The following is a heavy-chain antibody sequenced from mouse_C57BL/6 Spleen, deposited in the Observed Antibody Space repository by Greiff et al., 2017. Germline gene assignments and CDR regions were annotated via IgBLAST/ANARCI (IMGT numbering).Heavy chain of an antibody. V-gene: IGHV1-26*01. J-gene: IGHJ1*03. Sequence: EVQLQQSGPELVKPGASVKISCKASGYTFTDYYMNWVKQSHGKSLEWIGDINPNNGGTSYNQKFKGKATLTVDKSSSTAYMESRSLTSEDSAVYYCATPLPYCYGRSPNWYFDVWGTGTTVTVSS. D-gene: IGHD1-1*01. CDR2: INPNNGGT. CDR3: ATPLPYCYGRSPNWYFDV. CDR1: GYTFTDYY.